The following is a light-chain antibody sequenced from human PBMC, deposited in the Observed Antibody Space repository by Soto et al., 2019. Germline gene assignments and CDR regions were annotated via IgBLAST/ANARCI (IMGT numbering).Light chain of an antibody. J-gene: IGKJ1*01. CDR2: GAS. CDR1: QSVSRY. V-gene: IGKV3-20*01. Sequence: DIVLTQSPGTLSLSPGERATRSCRASQSVSRYLAWYQQKPGQAPRLLIYGASSRATGIPDRFSGSGSGTDFTLTISRQEPEDFAVYYCQQYDSSPRTFGQGTKVEIK. CDR3: QQYDSSPRT.